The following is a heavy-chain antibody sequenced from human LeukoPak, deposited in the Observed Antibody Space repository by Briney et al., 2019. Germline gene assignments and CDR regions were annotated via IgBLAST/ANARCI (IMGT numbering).Heavy chain of an antibody. D-gene: IGHD6-6*01. CDR1: GGSISSSSYY. V-gene: IGHV4-39*01. CDR3: ARHGLEYSSSWGSHAFDI. J-gene: IGHJ3*02. Sequence: SETLSLTCTVSGGSISSSSYYWGWIRQPPGKGLEWIGSIYYSGRTYYTPSLKSRVTISVDTSKNQFSLKLSSVTAADTAVYYCARHGLEYSSSWGSHAFDIWGQGTMVTVSS. CDR2: IYYSGRT.